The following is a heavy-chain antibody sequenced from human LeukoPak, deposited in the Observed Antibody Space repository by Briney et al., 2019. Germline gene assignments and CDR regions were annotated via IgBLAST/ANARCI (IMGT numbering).Heavy chain of an antibody. V-gene: IGHV3-21*01. D-gene: IGHD6-6*01. J-gene: IGHJ4*02. CDR2: ISSSSYI. CDR1: GFTFSSYS. CDR3: ARCPVIAANFDN. Sequence: GGSLRLSCAASGFTFSSYSMNWVRQAPGKGLEWVSSISSSSYIYYADSVKGRFTISRDNAKNSLYLQMNSLRAEDTAVYYCARCPVIAANFDNWGQGTLVTVSS.